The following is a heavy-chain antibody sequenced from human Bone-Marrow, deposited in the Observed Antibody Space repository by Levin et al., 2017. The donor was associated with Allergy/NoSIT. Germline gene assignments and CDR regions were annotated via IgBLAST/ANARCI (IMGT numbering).Heavy chain of an antibody. Sequence: GESLKISCAASGFTFSSFSMHWVRQAPGKGLEWVAIISYDGTNKYYADSVKGRFTISRDNSKNTLYLQMNSLRAEDTAVYYCARAIFTGYSGNDLIFGYWGQGTLVTVSS. CDR2: ISYDGTNK. V-gene: IGHV3-30*04. CDR3: ARAIFTGYSGNDLIFGY. J-gene: IGHJ4*02. CDR1: GFTFSSFS. D-gene: IGHD5-12*01.